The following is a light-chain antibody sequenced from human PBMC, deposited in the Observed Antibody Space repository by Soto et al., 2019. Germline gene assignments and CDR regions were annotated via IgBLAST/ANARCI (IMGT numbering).Light chain of an antibody. Sequence: QSVLTQPPSASGTPGQRVTISCSGSSSNIGSNTVNWYQHFPGTAPKLLIYSNNRRPSGVADRFSGSKSGTSASLAISGLQSEDEADYYCAAWDDSLNGPVFGGGTKVTVL. CDR2: SNN. CDR1: SSNIGSNT. V-gene: IGLV1-44*01. J-gene: IGLJ2*01. CDR3: AAWDDSLNGPV.